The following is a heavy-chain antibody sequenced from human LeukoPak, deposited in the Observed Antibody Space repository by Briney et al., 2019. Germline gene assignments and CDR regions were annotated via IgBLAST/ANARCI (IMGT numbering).Heavy chain of an antibody. CDR2: ISGSGGST. CDR1: GFTFSSYA. J-gene: IGHJ4*02. D-gene: IGHD3-3*01. CDR3: AKGLYYDFWSGYLAY. Sequence: PGGSLRLSCAASGFTFSSYALSWVRQAPGKGLEWVSAISGSGGSTYYADSVKGRFTISRDNSKNTLYLQMNSQRAEDTAVHYCAKGLYYDFWSGYLAYWGQGTLVTVSS. V-gene: IGHV3-23*01.